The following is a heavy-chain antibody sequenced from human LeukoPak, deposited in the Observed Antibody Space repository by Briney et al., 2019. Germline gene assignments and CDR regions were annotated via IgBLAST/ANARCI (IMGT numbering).Heavy chain of an antibody. V-gene: IGHV5-51*01. D-gene: IGHD3-3*01. CDR3: ARQLAQKLWIFGVASDPYYFDY. Sequence: GESLKISCKGSGYSFTSYWIGWVRQMPGKGLEWMGIIYPGDSDTRYSPSFQGQVTISADKSISTAYLQWSSLKASDTAMYYCARQLAQKLWIFGVASDPYYFDYWGQGTLVTVSS. J-gene: IGHJ4*02. CDR2: IYPGDSDT. CDR1: GYSFTSYW.